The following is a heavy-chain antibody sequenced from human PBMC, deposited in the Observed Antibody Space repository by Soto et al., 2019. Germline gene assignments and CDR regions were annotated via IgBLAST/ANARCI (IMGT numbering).Heavy chain of an antibody. CDR3: AKRDSGSGRSPPLINY. CDR1: GFTFSSYS. Sequence: EVQLLESGGGLVQPGGSLRLSCAASGFTFSSYSMNWVRQAPGKGLEWVATVGGGGENTFYADSVKGRFTTSRDDSQNTLYLHMNSLRAEDTAVYFCAKRDSGSGRSPPLINYWGQGTLVTVSS. V-gene: IGHV3-23*01. J-gene: IGHJ4*02. CDR2: VGGGGENT. D-gene: IGHD3-10*01.